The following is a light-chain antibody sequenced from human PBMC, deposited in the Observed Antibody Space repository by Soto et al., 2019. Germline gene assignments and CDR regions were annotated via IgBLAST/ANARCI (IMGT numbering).Light chain of an antibody. Sequence: QSALTQPASVSGSPGQSITISCFGSDTDIGNYNYVSWYQQYPGKVPKLLIYEVVRRPSGISTRFSGSKSGTTASLTISGLQVEDEAEYFCFSFTTTSTHVFGTGTKLTVL. V-gene: IGLV2-14*01. J-gene: IGLJ1*01. CDR1: DTDIGNYNY. CDR2: EVV. CDR3: FSFTTTSTHV.